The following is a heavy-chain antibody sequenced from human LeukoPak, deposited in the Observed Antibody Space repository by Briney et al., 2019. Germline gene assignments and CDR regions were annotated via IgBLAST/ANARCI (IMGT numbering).Heavy chain of an antibody. D-gene: IGHD3-22*01. Sequence: SETLSLTCIVSSGFISSYYWSWIRQTPGKGLEWIAFINYSERIKYNPSLQSRVSISLDTSKNHFSLQLRSVMAADTAVYYCARLVDYDNSGDPDIFDIWGQGTIVSIS. CDR3: ARLVDYDNSGDPDIFDI. V-gene: IGHV4-59*01. CDR1: SGFISSYY. CDR2: INYSERI. J-gene: IGHJ3*02.